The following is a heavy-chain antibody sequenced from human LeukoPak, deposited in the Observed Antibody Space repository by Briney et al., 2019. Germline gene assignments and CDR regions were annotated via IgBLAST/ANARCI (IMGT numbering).Heavy chain of an antibody. D-gene: IGHD3-10*01. Sequence: ASVKVSCKASGYTFTSYGISWVRQAPGQGLEWMGWISAYNGNTNYAQKLQGRVTMTTDTSTSTAYMELRSLRSEDTAVYYCATEMRYYYGSEVRGMDVWGKGTTVTVSS. J-gene: IGHJ6*03. CDR2: ISAYNGNT. CDR1: GYTFTSYG. CDR3: ATEMRYYYGSEVRGMDV. V-gene: IGHV1-18*01.